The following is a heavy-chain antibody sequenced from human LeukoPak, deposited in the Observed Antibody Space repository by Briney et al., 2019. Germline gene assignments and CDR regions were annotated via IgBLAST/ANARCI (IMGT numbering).Heavy chain of an antibody. CDR3: AKSYYYGSGDYSLTAFDI. V-gene: IGHV3-23*01. D-gene: IGHD3-10*01. Sequence: GGSLRLSCTASGFTFSRYDMSWVRQAPGKGLEWVSGISDSAGTTYYADSVKGRFSISRDNSKNTLSLQMNSLRAEDTAVYYCAKSYYYGSGDYSLTAFDIWGQGTMVTVSS. CDR2: ISDSAGTT. J-gene: IGHJ3*02. CDR1: GFTFSRYD.